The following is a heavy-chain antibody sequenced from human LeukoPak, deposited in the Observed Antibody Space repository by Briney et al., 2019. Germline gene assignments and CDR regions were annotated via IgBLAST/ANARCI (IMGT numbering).Heavy chain of an antibody. Sequence: SETLSLTCTVSGGSISSYYWSWIRQPPGKGLEWIGYIYYSGSTNYNPSLKSRVTISVDTSKNQFSLKLSSVTAADTAVYYCAREATPSYYYYYMDVWGKGTTVTVSS. CDR1: GGSISSYY. CDR2: IYYSGST. CDR3: AREATPSYYYYYMDV. J-gene: IGHJ6*03. V-gene: IGHV4-59*01.